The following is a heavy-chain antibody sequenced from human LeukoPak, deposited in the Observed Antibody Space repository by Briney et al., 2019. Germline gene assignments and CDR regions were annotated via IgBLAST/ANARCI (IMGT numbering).Heavy chain of an antibody. CDR1: GGSFSGYY. V-gene: IGHV4-34*01. CDR2: INHSGST. D-gene: IGHD3-3*01. J-gene: IGHJ4*02. CDR3: ARGHRRPPRSGYYTGFDY. Sequence: PSETLSLTCAVYGGSFSGYYWSWIRQPPGKGLEWIGEINHSGSTNYNPSLKSRVTISVDTSKNQFSLKLSSVTAADTAVYYCARGHRRPPRSGYYTGFDYWGQGTLVTVSS.